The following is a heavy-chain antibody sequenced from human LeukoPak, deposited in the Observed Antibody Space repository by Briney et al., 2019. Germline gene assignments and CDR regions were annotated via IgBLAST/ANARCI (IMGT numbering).Heavy chain of an antibody. CDR3: AKRLRDGYNSPIDY. CDR2: ISDNGDSI. CDR1: GFTITTYS. V-gene: IGHV3-23*01. D-gene: IGHD5-24*01. Sequence: GGSLRLSCVASGFTITTYSMNWVRQAPGKGLEWVSGISDNGDSIYYADSVKDRFTISRDIPRNTLYLQMNSLRDDDTAVYYCAKRLRDGYNSPIDYWGQGILVTVSS. J-gene: IGHJ4*02.